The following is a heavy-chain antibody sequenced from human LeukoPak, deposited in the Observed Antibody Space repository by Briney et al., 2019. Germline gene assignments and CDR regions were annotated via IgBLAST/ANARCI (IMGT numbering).Heavy chain of an antibody. CDR3: AKDSMRYGDSGSYYNY. Sequence: LPGGSLRLSCAASGFTFSSCGMHWVRQAPGKGLEWVAFIRYDGSNKYYADSVKGRFTISRDNSKNTLYLQMNSLRAEDTAVYYCAKDSMRYGDSGSYYNYWGQGTLVTVSS. CDR1: GFTFSSCG. D-gene: IGHD1-26*01. V-gene: IGHV3-30*02. J-gene: IGHJ4*02. CDR2: IRYDGSNK.